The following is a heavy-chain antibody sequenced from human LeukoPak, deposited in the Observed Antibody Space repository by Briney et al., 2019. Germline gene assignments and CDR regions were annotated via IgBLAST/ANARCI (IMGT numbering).Heavy chain of an antibody. CDR3: AKDLRNGDAYGFLDS. D-gene: IGHD2-21*02. CDR2: IHSNGDKT. Sequence: GGSLRLSCAASGFTFSSYAMSWVRQAPDRGLEWVSSIHSNGDKTYYADSVKGRFTISRDNSKNTLFLQMDSLRVEDTAIYYCAKDLRNGDAYGFLDSWGQGTLVTVSS. V-gene: IGHV3-23*01. CDR1: GFTFSSYA. J-gene: IGHJ4*02.